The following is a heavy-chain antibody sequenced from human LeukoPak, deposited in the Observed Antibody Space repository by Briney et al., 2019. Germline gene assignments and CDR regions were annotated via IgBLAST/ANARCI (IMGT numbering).Heavy chain of an antibody. Sequence: GGSLRLSCAASGFTFKTYTMHWVRQAPGMGLEWVSSISSSSSYIFYADSVKGRFTISRDNAKNSLYLQMSSLRAEDAAVYYCARGGGYQYYYTMDVWGQGTTVTVS. J-gene: IGHJ6*02. CDR3: ARGGGYQYYYTMDV. CDR2: ISSSSSYI. V-gene: IGHV3-21*01. D-gene: IGHD3-16*01. CDR1: GFTFKTYT.